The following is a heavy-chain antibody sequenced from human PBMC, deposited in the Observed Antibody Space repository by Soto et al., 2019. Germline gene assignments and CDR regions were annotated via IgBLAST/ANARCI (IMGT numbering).Heavy chain of an antibody. Sequence: SVKVSCKASGGTFSSYAISWVRQAPGQGLEWMGWIIPNCGTANYAQKFQGRVTITRNNSISTAYMELSSLRSEDTAVYYCARGRWGSGLNWFDPWGQGTLVTVSS. CDR2: IIPNCGTA. CDR3: ARGRWGSGLNWFDP. J-gene: IGHJ5*02. CDR1: GGTFSSYA. V-gene: IGHV1-69*05. D-gene: IGHD3-10*01.